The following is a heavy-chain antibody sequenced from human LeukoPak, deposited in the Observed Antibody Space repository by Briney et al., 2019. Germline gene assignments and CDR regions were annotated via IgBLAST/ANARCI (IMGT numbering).Heavy chain of an antibody. Sequence: SETLSLTCAVYGGSFSGYYWTWIRQPPGKGLEWIWEINHSGSTNYNPSLKSRVTISIDTSKNQFSLILNSVTAADTAVYYCARGLSDVYWGQGTLVTVSS. CDR2: INHSGST. J-gene: IGHJ4*02. V-gene: IGHV4-34*01. CDR1: GGSFSGYY. CDR3: ARGLSDVY.